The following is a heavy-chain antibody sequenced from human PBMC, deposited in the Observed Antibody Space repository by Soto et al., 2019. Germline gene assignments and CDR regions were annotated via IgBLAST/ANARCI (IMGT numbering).Heavy chain of an antibody. D-gene: IGHD2-8*01. V-gene: IGHV3-33*06. CDR2: IWNDGTHE. CDR3: AKVAGLLMADTGAYYYNVLDV. Sequence: QVQLVESGGGVVQTGRTLRLSCVGSGFTFSSHALHWVRPAPGKGLEWVALIWNDGTHESYADSVKGRFTISRDNSKNTLYLDMTSLRAADACVYYCAKVAGLLMADTGAYYYNVLDVWGQGTTVTVSS. J-gene: IGHJ6*02. CDR1: GFTFSSHA.